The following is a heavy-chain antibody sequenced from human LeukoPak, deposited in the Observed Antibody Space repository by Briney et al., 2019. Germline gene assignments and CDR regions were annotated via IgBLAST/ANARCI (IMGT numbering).Heavy chain of an antibody. CDR2: MSGSGSST. Sequence: HPGGSLRLSCAASGFTFKTYAMNWVRQVPGKGPEWVSSMSGSGSSTDYADSVKGRFTISRDNSKNTLYLQMNSLRAEDTALYYCAKDAQGLVRGGIYFDLWGQGSLVTVSS. CDR1: GFTFKTYA. D-gene: IGHD6-19*01. CDR3: AKDAQGLVRGGIYFDL. J-gene: IGHJ4*02. V-gene: IGHV3-23*01.